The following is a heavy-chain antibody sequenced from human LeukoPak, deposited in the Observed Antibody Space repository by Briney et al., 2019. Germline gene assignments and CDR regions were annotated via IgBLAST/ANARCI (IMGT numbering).Heavy chain of an antibody. CDR3: ATVVGGSYYLAVDY. J-gene: IGHJ4*02. V-gene: IGHV3-21*01. D-gene: IGHD3-10*01. Sequence: GGSLRLSCAASGVTFSSYSMNWVRQAPGKGLEWVSSISSSSSYIYYVDSVKGRFTISRDNAKNSLYLQMNSLRAEDTAVYYCATVVGGSYYLAVDYWGQGTLVTVSS. CDR2: ISSSSSYI. CDR1: GVTFSSYS.